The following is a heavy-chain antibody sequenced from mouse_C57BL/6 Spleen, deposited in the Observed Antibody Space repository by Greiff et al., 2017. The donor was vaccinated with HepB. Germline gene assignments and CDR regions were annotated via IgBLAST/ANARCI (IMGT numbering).Heavy chain of an antibody. V-gene: IGHV1-82*01. CDR2: IYPGDGDT. CDR3: ARFSTTVYAMDY. J-gene: IGHJ4*01. D-gene: IGHD1-1*01. CDR1: GYAFGSSW. Sequence: VQLQQSGPELVKPGASVKISCKASGYAFGSSWMNWVKQRPGKGLEWIGRIYPGDGDTNYNGKFKGKATLTADKSSSTAYMQLSSLTSEDSAVYFCARFSTTVYAMDYWGQGTSVTVSS.